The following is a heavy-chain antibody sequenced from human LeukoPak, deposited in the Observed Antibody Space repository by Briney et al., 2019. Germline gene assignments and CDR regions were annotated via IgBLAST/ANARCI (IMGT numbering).Heavy chain of an antibody. J-gene: IGHJ4*02. CDR3: ARVGQSGY. CDR2: IYYSGST. CDR1: GYSISSGYY. Sequence: SETLSLTCTVSGYSISSGYYWGWIRQPPGKGLEWIGSIYYSGSTYYNPSLKSRVTISVDTSKNQFSLKLSSVTAADTAVYYCARVGQSGYWGQGTLVTVSS. D-gene: IGHD6-19*01. V-gene: IGHV4-38-2*02.